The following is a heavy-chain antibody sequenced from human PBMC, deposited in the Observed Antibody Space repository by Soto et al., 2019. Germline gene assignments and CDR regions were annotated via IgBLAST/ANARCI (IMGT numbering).Heavy chain of an antibody. CDR2: IYWNDDK. Sequence: SVPTLVNPTQTLTLTCTLSGFSLNSGGGGVVWIRQPPGKALEWLALIYWNDDKTYSPSLRNRLTVTKDTFRNHILLTMTNVDPADKATYYRAHRPNWGMGGLGPWGPGTTVTVS. J-gene: IGHJ6*02. CDR3: AHRPNWGMGGLGP. D-gene: IGHD1-26*01. V-gene: IGHV2-5*01. CDR1: GFSLNSGGGG.